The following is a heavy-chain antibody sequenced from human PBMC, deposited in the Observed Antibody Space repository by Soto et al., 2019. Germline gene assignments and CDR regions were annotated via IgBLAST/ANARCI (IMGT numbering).Heavy chain of an antibody. V-gene: IGHV4-59*08. D-gene: IGHD3-22*01. CDR3: ARLNDSRDFYYYYGMDV. CDR1: GGSISSYY. J-gene: IGHJ6*02. Sequence: SETLSLTCTVSGGSISSYYWSWIRQPPGKGLEWIGYIYYSGSTNYNPSLKSRVTISVDTSKNQFSLKLSSVTAADTAVYYCARLNDSRDFYYYYGMDVWGQGTTVTVSS. CDR2: IYYSGST.